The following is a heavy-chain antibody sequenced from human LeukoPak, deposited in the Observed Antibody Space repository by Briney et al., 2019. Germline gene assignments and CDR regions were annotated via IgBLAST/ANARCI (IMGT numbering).Heavy chain of an antibody. CDR1: GGTFSSYA. CDR3: ARDYYDSSGYSPRFDY. D-gene: IGHD3-22*01. Sequence: GASVKVSCKASGGTFSSYAISWVRQAPGQGLEWMGGIIPIFGTANYAQKFLGRVTITADESTSTAYMELSSLRSEDTAVYYCARDYYDSSGYSPRFDYWGQGTLVTVSS. CDR2: IIPIFGTA. J-gene: IGHJ4*02. V-gene: IGHV1-69*13.